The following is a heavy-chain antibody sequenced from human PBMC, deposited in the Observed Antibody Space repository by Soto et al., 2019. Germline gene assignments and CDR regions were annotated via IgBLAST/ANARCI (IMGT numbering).Heavy chain of an antibody. Sequence: GGSLRLSCVASGFTFSSDAMSWVRQAPGKGLDWVSAVSGSGDNTYYTDPVKGRFTISRDNSKNTLYLQMSSLRAEDTALYYCAKRTFIAVAGTLDYWGQGTLVTVSS. J-gene: IGHJ4*02. CDR2: VSGSGDNT. D-gene: IGHD6-19*01. V-gene: IGHV3-23*01. CDR1: GFTFSSDA. CDR3: AKRTFIAVAGTLDY.